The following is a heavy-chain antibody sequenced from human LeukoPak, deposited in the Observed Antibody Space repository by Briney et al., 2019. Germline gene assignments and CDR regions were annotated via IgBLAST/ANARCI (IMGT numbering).Heavy chain of an antibody. CDR1: GFTVSPYG. CDR3: AGDFDY. V-gene: IGHV3-30*02. CDR2: IRFDGSNE. Sequence: PGGSLRLSCAASGFTVSPYGMHWVRQAPGKGPEWVTFIRFDGSNEYYTDSVKGRFTISRDNSKNTLYLQMNSLRAEDTAVYYCAGDFDYWGQGTLVTVSS. J-gene: IGHJ4*02.